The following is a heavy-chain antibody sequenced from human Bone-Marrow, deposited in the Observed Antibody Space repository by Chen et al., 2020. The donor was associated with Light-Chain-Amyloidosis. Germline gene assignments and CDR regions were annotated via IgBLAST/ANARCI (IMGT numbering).Heavy chain of an antibody. CDR1: GFTFSDYA. V-gene: IGHV3-23*01. CDR2: VTGSGGGA. CDR3: AKDRNYYDSSGYYCSFDY. J-gene: IGHJ4*02. Sequence: EVQLLESGGGFVQPGGSLRLSCAASGFTFSDYAMRWVRQAPGKGLEWVSSVTGSGGGAYYADSVEGRFTISRDNSKKTLYLQMNSLRAEDTAVYYCAKDRNYYDSSGYYCSFDYWGQGTLVTVSS. D-gene: IGHD3-22*01.